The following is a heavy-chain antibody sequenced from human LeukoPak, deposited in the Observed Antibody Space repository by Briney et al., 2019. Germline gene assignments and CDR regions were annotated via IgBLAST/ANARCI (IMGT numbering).Heavy chain of an antibody. CDR3: AREAPATGGFDY. CDR2: INPSGSRT. Sequence: ASVKVSCKASGDTFSNYYMHWVRQAPGQGLEWMGAINPSGSRTTYAQKFQGRVTMTKDMSTSTVYMELSSLRSEDTAVYNCAREAPATGGFDYWGQGTLVTVSS. J-gene: IGHJ4*02. CDR1: GDTFSNYY. D-gene: IGHD3-10*01. V-gene: IGHV1-46*01.